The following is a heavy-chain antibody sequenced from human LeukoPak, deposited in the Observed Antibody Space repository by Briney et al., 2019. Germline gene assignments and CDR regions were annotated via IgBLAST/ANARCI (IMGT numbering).Heavy chain of an antibody. CDR1: GGSISSYY. CDR3: ARAAAGLGEPRFDP. V-gene: IGHV4-59*01. CDR2: IYYSGST. Sequence: SETLSLTSTVSGGSISSYYWSWIRQPPGKGLEWIGYIYYSGSTNYNPSLKSRVTISVDTSKNQFSLKLSSVTAADTAVYYCARAAAGLGEPRFDPWGQGTLVTVSS. J-gene: IGHJ5*02. D-gene: IGHD6-13*01.